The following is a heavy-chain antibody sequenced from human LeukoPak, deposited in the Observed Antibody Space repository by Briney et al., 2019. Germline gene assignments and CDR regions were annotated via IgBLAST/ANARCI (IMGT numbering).Heavy chain of an antibody. CDR1: GVSISTSEW. CDR2: IHRDGRT. J-gene: IGHJ4*02. V-gene: IGHV4-4*02. CDR3: GKTDIYSNPIDY. Sequence: SETLSLTCAVSGVSISTSEWWIWVRQPPGQGLEWIGEIHRDGRTRYNPSLTSRVTMSMDYSKNQFSLNVRFVTAADTAIYYCGKTDIYSNPIDYLGPGSLVTVAS. D-gene: IGHD3-9*01.